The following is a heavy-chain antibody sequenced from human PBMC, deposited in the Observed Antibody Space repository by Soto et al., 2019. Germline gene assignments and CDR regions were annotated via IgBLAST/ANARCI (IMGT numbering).Heavy chain of an antibody. CDR3: ARGRYGDIDY. V-gene: IGHV4-34*01. CDR1: GGSFSGYY. D-gene: IGHD4-17*01. J-gene: IGHJ4*02. Sequence: SDTLSLTCAVYGGSFSGYYWSWIRQPPGKGLEWIGEINHSGSTNYNPSLKSRVTISVDTSKNQFSLKLSSVTAADTAVYYCARGRYGDIDYWGQGTLVTVSS. CDR2: INHSGST.